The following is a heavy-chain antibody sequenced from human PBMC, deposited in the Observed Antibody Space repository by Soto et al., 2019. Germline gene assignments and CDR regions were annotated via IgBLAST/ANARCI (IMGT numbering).Heavy chain of an antibody. V-gene: IGHV3-7*01. Sequence: EVQLVESGGGLVQPGGSLRLSCAASGFTFSTYWMTWVRQAPGKGLEWVANIKQDGNERYYVDSVKGRFTISRDNAKNSLYLQMNSLRPEDTAVYFCARSVPTISGGVLNYWGQGTLVTVSS. CDR1: GFTFSTYW. CDR3: ARSVPTISGGVLNY. J-gene: IGHJ4*02. CDR2: IKQDGNER. D-gene: IGHD5-12*01.